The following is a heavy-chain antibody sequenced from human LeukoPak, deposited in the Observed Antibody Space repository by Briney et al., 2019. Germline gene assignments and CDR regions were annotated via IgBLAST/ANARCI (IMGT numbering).Heavy chain of an antibody. Sequence: GGSLRLSCVASGFTFSPHDMDWVRQSPGQGLEWVGLIRNKADGYTTIYAASVKGRFTISRDDSKNSVYLQMDSLKTEDTAVYYCGDLGSTGTDHWGQGTLVTVSS. CDR2: IRNKADGYTT. V-gene: IGHV3-72*01. D-gene: IGHD4-17*01. CDR1: GFTFSPHD. CDR3: GDLGSTGTDH. J-gene: IGHJ4*02.